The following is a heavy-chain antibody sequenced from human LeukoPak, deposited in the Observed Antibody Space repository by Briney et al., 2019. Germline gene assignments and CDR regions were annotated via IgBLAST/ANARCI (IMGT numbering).Heavy chain of an antibody. CDR3: AREPSCYHNT. CDR2: IYSGGST. Sequence: PGGSLRLSCAASEFSVGSNYMTWVRQAPGKGLEWVSLIYSGGSTYYADSVKGRFTISRDNSKNTLYLQMNSLRAEDTAVYYCAREPSCYHNTGGQGTLVTVSS. V-gene: IGHV3-66*01. J-gene: IGHJ4*02. D-gene: IGHD2-15*01. CDR1: EFSVGSNY.